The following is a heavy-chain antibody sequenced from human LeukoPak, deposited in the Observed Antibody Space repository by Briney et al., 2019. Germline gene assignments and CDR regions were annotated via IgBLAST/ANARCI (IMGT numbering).Heavy chain of an antibody. CDR1: GFTFSSYA. V-gene: IGHV3-23*01. J-gene: IGHJ3*02. CDR2: ISGSGGST. CDR3: AKDPTMARGVPDAFDI. Sequence: GGSLRLSCAASGFTFSSYAMSWVHQAPGKGLEWVSAISGSGGSTYYVDSVKGRFTISRDNSKNTLYLQMNSLRAEDTAVYYCAKDPTMARGVPDAFDIWGQGTMVTVSS. D-gene: IGHD3-10*01.